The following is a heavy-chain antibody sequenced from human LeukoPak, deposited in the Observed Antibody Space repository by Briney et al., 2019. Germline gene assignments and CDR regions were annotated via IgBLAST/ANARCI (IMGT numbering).Heavy chain of an antibody. Sequence: GGSLRLSCAASGFTVSSNYMSWVRQAPGKGLEWVSVIYSGGSTYYADSVKGRFTISRDNSKNTLYLQMNSLRAEDTAVYYCPRAPASSSWYLPWFDPWGQGTLVTVSS. CDR2: IYSGGST. CDR1: GFTVSSNY. V-gene: IGHV3-66*02. D-gene: IGHD6-13*01. J-gene: IGHJ5*02. CDR3: PRAPASSSWYLPWFDP.